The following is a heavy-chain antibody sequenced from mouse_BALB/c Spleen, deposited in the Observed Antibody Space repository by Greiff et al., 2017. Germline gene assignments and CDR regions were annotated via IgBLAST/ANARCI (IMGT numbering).Heavy chain of an antibody. D-gene: IGHD2-3*01. Sequence: EVNLVESGGGLVKPGGSLKLSCAASGFAFSSYDMSWVRQTPEKRLEWVAYISSGGGSTYYPDTVKGRFTISRDNAKNTLYLQMSSLKSEDTAMYYCARDDGYYGEMDYWGQGTSVTVSS. CDR3: ARDDGYYGEMDY. V-gene: IGHV5-12-1*01. CDR1: GFAFSSYD. CDR2: ISSGGGST. J-gene: IGHJ4*01.